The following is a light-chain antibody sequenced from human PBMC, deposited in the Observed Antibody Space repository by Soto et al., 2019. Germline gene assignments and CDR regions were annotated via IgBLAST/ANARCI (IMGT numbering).Light chain of an antibody. V-gene: IGKV1-5*03. CDR3: QHYNGYSRA. Sequence: DIQMTQSPSPLSASVGDRVTITCRASQSISSWLAWYQQKPGKAPKLLIYKASNLEGGVPSRFSGSGSGTEFTLTISSLQPDDFATYYCQHYNGYSRAFGQGTKVEIK. CDR2: KAS. J-gene: IGKJ1*01. CDR1: QSISSW.